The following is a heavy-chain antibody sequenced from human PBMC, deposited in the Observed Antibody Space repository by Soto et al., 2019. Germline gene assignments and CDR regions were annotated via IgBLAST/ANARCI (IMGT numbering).Heavy chain of an antibody. D-gene: IGHD4-17*01. Sequence: GESTQISCKGSGYSFTSYWIGWVRQMPGKGLEWMGIIYPGDSDTRYSPSFQGQVTISADKSISTAYLQRSSLKASDTAMYYCARQIDGDYVEWRALAWVDPWGQGTLVTVS. CDR2: IYPGDSDT. J-gene: IGHJ5*02. CDR3: ARQIDGDYVEWRALAWVDP. V-gene: IGHV5-51*01. CDR1: GYSFTSYW.